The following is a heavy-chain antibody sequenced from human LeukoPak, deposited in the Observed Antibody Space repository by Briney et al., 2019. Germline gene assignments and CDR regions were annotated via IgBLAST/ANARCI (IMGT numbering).Heavy chain of an antibody. CDR2: IYYSGSA. D-gene: IGHD1-14*01. J-gene: IGHJ4*02. V-gene: IGHV4-39*07. CDR1: GGSVSSGSYY. CDR3: ARKPIINSAWYYFDY. Sequence: SETLSLTCTVSGGSVSSGSYYWGWIRQPPGKGLEWIGNIYYSGSAYYNPSLKSRVTMSVDTSKNQFSLKLSSVTAADTAVYYCARKPIINSAWYYFDYWGQGTLVTVSS.